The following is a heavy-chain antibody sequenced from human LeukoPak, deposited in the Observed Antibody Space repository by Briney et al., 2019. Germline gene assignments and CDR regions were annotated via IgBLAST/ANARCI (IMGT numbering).Heavy chain of an antibody. CDR2: ISGSGGST. V-gene: IGHV3-23*01. D-gene: IGHD3-10*01. CDR3: AKDPEGFGELLPYVDY. CDR1: GFRFSSYA. J-gene: IGHJ4*02. Sequence: GGSLRLSCAASGFRFSSYAMSWVRQAPGKGLEWVSAISGSGGSTYYADSVKGRFTISRDNSKNTLYLQMNSLRAEDTAVYYCAKDPEGFGELLPYVDYWGQGTLVTVSS.